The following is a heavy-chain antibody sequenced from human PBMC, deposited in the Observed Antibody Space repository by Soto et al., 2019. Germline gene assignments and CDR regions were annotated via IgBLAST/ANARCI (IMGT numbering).Heavy chain of an antibody. J-gene: IGHJ4*02. V-gene: IGHV4-31*03. CDR3: ARGGIVVVPAAYYFDY. CDR2: IYYSGST. D-gene: IGHD2-2*01. Sequence: TLSLTCTVSGGSISSGGYYWSWIRQHPGKGLEWIGYIYYSGSTYYNPSLKSRVTISVDTSKNQFSLKLSSVTAADTAVYYCARGGIVVVPAAYYFDYWGQGTLVTVSS. CDR1: GGSISSGGYY.